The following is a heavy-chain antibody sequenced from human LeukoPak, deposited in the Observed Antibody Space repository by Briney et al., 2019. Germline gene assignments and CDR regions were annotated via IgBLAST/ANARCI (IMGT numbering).Heavy chain of an antibody. CDR2: ISSGSTSI. Sequence: GGSLRLSCVASGFTFSSYSVNWVRQAPGKGLEWISYISSGSTSIFYADSVKGRFTTSRDNAKNSLYLQMNSLRGEDTAVYSWCSPPDYGDYGIDAFDIWGQGTMVTVSS. V-gene: IGHV3-48*01. CDR3: CSPPDYGDYGIDAFDI. D-gene: IGHD4-17*01. J-gene: IGHJ3*02. CDR1: GFTFSSYS.